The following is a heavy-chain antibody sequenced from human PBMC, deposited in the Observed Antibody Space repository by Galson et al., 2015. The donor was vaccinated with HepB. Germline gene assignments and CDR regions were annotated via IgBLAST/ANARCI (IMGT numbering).Heavy chain of an antibody. CDR3: TTDKSRYAAGWQDFDY. Sequence: SLRLSCAASGFTFRNAYMNWVRQAPGKGLEWVGRIKSKPDGETTDYAAPVKDRFVISRDGSKKTLYLQMTGLKTEDTAVYYCTTDKSRYAAGWQDFDYWGQGTLVTVSS. CDR1: GFTFRNAY. D-gene: IGHD3-16*01. V-gene: IGHV3-15*07. CDR2: IKSKPDGETT. J-gene: IGHJ4*02.